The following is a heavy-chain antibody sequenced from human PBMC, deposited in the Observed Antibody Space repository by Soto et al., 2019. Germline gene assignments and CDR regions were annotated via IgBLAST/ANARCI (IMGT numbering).Heavy chain of an antibody. CDR3: AEELGYCSSTSCYESVSRVVDP. D-gene: IGHD2-2*01. CDR2: INAGNGNT. Sequence: ASVKVSCKASGYTFTSYAMHWVRQAPGQRLEWMGWINAGNGNTKYSQKFQGRVTITRDTSASTAYMELSSLRSEDTDGFYFAEELGYCSSTSCYESVSRVVDPWGQGTLVTVSS. V-gene: IGHV1-3*01. J-gene: IGHJ5*02. CDR1: GYTFTSYA.